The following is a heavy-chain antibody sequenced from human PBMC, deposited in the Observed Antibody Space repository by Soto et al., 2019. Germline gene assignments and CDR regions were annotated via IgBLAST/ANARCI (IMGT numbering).Heavy chain of an antibody. CDR3: ARSIDDMIATAGAFDI. J-gene: IGHJ3*02. CDR2: IYYSGST. Sequence: LSLTCTVSGGSISSYYWSWIRQPPGKGLEWIGYIYYSGSTNYNPSLKSRVTISVDTSKNQFSLKLSSVTAADTAVYYCARSIDDMIATAGAFDIWGQGTMVTVSS. D-gene: IGHD6-13*01. CDR1: GGSISSYY. V-gene: IGHV4-59*01.